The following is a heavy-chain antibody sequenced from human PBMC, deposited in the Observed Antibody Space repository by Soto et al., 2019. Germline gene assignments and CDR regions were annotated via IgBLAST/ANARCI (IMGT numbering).Heavy chain of an antibody. CDR1: GFSLSTSGVG. CDR3: AHRGGYCSGGSCDYYFDY. V-gene: IGHV2-5*01. J-gene: IGHJ4*02. D-gene: IGHD2-15*01. Sequence: SGPTLVNPTQTLTLTCTFCGFSLSTSGVGVGWIRQPPGKALEWLALIYWNDDKRYSPSLKSRLTITKDTSKNQVVLTMTNMDPVDTATYYCAHRGGYCSGGSCDYYFDYWGQGTLVTVSS. CDR2: IYWNDDK.